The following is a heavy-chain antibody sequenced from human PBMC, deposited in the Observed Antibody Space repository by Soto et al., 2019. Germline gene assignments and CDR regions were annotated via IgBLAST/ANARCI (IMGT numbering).Heavy chain of an antibody. Sequence: PGGSLRLSCAASGFTFSSYSMNWVRQAPGKGLEWVSSISSSSSSYIYYADSVKGRFTISRDNAKNSLYLQMNSLRAEDTAVYYCAREGKSIAARGYYYYYGMDVWGQGTTVTVS. CDR1: GFTFSSYS. CDR2: ISSSSSSYI. J-gene: IGHJ6*02. CDR3: AREGKSIAARGYYYYYGMDV. V-gene: IGHV3-21*01. D-gene: IGHD6-6*01.